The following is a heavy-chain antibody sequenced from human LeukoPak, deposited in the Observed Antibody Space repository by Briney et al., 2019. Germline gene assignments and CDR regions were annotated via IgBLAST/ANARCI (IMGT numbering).Heavy chain of an antibody. CDR3: ARQSRRSLYSWFDP. Sequence: SETLSLTCTVSGGSISSYYWSWIRQPPGKGLEWIGYIYYSGSTNYNPSLKSRVTISVDASKNQFSLKLSSVTAADTAVYYCARQSRRSLYSWFDPWGQGTLVTVSS. CDR2: IYYSGST. J-gene: IGHJ5*02. V-gene: IGHV4-59*08. D-gene: IGHD2/OR15-2a*01. CDR1: GGSISSYY.